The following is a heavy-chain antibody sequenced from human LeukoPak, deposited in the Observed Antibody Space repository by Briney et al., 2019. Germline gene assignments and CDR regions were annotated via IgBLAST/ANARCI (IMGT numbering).Heavy chain of an antibody. Sequence: GGCLRLSCAASGFIYSSFDMHWVRQPTGQGLAWVSTIGTASDTYYPGSVEGRFTLSRDNAKNSLYLQMNSLTAGDTAVYYCARGPPRGKYYYMDVWGKGTTVTVSS. CDR3: ARGPPRGKYYYMDV. CDR1: GFIYSSFD. V-gene: IGHV3-13*01. D-gene: IGHD1-1*01. CDR2: IGTASDT. J-gene: IGHJ6*03.